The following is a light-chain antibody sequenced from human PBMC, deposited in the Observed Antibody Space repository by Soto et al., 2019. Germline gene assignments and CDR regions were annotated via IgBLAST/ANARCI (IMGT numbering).Light chain of an antibody. J-gene: IGKJ1*01. CDR1: QSISSW. CDR3: QQSDTYWT. V-gene: IGKV1-5*03. CDR2: KAS. Sequence: DIQMTQSPSTLSASVGDRVIITCRASQSISSWLAWYQQKPGKAPKLLIYKASTLESGVPSRFSGSGSGTDFTLTISSLQPDDFATYYCQQSDTYWTFGQGTKVEIK.